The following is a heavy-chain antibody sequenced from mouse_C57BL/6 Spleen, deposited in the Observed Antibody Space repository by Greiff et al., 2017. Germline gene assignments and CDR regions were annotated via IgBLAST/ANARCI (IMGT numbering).Heavy chain of an antibody. CDR3: AKGGIYYDYGGYYAMDY. J-gene: IGHJ4*01. D-gene: IGHD2-4*01. V-gene: IGHV3-1*01. CDR2: ISYSGST. Sequence: EVQLQQSGPGMVKPSQSLSLTCTVTGYSITSGYDWHWIRHFPGNKLEWMGYISYSGSTNYNPSLKSRISITHDTSKNHFFLKLNSVTTEDTATYYCAKGGIYYDYGGYYAMDYWGQGTSVTVSS. CDR1: GYSITSGYD.